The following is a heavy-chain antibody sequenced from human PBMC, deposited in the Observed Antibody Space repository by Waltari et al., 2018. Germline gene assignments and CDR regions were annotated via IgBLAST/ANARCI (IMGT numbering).Heavy chain of an antibody. J-gene: IGHJ4*02. Sequence: EVQLLESGGGLVQPGGSLRLSCAASGFTFSDYAMTWGRQAPGKGLEWVSLISGSGATTYDAASVKGRFTISRDNSKDTLFLQMNSLRAEDTAVYYCATDRNEYIRSIDYWGQGTLVTVSS. CDR2: ISGSGATT. V-gene: IGHV3-23*01. CDR3: ATDRNEYIRSIDY. CDR1: GFTFSDYA. D-gene: IGHD3-3*01.